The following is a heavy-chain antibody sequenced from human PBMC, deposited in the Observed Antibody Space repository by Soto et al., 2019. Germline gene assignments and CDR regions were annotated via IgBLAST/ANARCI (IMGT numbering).Heavy chain of an antibody. CDR1: GFAFSSYA. Sequence: WGSLRLSCAASGFAFSSYAMSWVRQAPGKGLEWVSSISVSGGSTYYADSVKGRFTFFRDYSKNTLYLQMNSLRAEDTAVYYCANDQAQSNYGTDVWGQGTTFTVSS. CDR3: ANDQAQSNYGTDV. CDR2: ISVSGGST. J-gene: IGHJ6*02. V-gene: IGHV3-23*01.